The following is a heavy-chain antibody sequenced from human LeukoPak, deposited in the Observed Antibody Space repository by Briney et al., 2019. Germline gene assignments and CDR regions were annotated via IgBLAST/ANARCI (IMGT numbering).Heavy chain of an antibody. J-gene: IGHJ4*02. CDR3: ARDAYNSAFDY. V-gene: IGHV4-30-2*01. D-gene: IGHD1-1*01. CDR2: IYHSGST. CDR1: GGSISSGGYY. Sequence: SETLSLTCTVSGGSISSGGYYWSWIRQPPGKGLEWIGYIYHSGSTYYNPSLKSRVTISVDRSKNQFSLKLSSVTAADTAVYYWARDAYNSAFDYWGQGTLVTVSS.